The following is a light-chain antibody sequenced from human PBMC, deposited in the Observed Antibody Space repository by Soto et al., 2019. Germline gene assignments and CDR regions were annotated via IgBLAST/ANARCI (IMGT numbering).Light chain of an antibody. Sequence: EIVLTQSPATLSLSPGERATLSCRASQSVRNYLAWYQQKPGQAPRLLIYDASNRATGVPGRFSGSGSGTDFTLTNSSLEPEDIAVYFGQQRSNWAWTFGQGTKVEIK. CDR2: DAS. CDR3: QQRSNWAWT. J-gene: IGKJ1*01. V-gene: IGKV3-11*01. CDR1: QSVRNY.